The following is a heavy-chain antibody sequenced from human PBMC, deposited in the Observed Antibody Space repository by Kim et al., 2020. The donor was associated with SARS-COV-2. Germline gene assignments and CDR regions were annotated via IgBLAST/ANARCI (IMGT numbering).Heavy chain of an antibody. CDR3: ARGQMATIKYYYYGMDV. V-gene: IGHV3-72*01. CDR2: TRNKANSYTT. D-gene: IGHD5-12*01. CDR1: GFTFSDHY. J-gene: IGHJ6*02. Sequence: GGSLRLSCAASGFTFSDHYMDWVRQAPGKGLEWVGRTRNKANSYTTEYAASVKGRFTISRDDSKNSLYLQMNSLKTEDTAVYYCARGQMATIKYYYYGMDVWGQGTTVTVSS.